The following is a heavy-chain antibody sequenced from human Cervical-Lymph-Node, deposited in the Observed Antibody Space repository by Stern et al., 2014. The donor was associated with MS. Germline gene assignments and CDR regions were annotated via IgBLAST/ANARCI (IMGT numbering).Heavy chain of an antibody. CDR1: GGTFSSYA. CDR2: VIPIFGRA. V-gene: IGHV1-69*01. D-gene: IGHD3-9*01. J-gene: IGHJ4*02. Sequence: QVQLVESGAEVKKPGSSVKVSCKASGGTFSSYAISWVRQAPGQGLEWMGGVIPIFGRANYAQKFQGRVTITADESTSTAYMELSSLRSEDTAVYYCARGWSYDILTGYSYWGQGTLVTVSS. CDR3: ARGWSYDILTGYSY.